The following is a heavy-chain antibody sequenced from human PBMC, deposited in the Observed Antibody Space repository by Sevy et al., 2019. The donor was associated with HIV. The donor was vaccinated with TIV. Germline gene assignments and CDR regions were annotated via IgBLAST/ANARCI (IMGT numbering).Heavy chain of an antibody. CDR1: GGSISSSSYY. CDR3: ARVSWYSSGWLWFDN. CDR2: IYHSGST. D-gene: IGHD6-25*01. V-gene: IGHV4-39*01. Sequence: SESLSLTCTVSGGSISSSSYYWGWIRQPPGKGLEWIGTIYHSGSTYDNPSLKSRVTISVDTSKDQFSLKFTSVTAADTSLYYCARVSWYSSGWLWFDNWGQGTLVTVSS. J-gene: IGHJ5*02.